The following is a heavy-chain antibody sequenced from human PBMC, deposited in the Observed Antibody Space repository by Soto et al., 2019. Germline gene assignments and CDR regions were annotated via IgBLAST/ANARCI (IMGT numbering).Heavy chain of an antibody. D-gene: IGHD2-2*01. CDR3: ARSQGSSTSLELYYDYYYGMAV. CDR2: IIPISGTA. V-gene: IGHV1-69*01. Sequence: QVQLVQSGAEVKKPGSSVKVSCKASGGTFSSYAISWVRQAPGQGLEWMGGIIPISGTANYAQKFQGRVTITADESTSTAYMELSSPRSEDTAVYYCARSQGSSTSLELYYDYYYGMAVWGQGTTVTVSS. J-gene: IGHJ6*02. CDR1: GGTFSSYA.